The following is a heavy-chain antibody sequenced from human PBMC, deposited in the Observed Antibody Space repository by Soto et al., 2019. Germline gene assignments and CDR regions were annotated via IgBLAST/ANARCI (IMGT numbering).Heavy chain of an antibody. J-gene: IGHJ6*02. V-gene: IGHV1-18*01. Sequence: ASVKVSCKASGYTFTSYGISWVRPAPGQGLEWMGWISAYNGNTNYAQKLQGRVTMTTDTSTSTAYMELRSLRSDDTAVYYCARDKDIVLVPAARALYYYYGMDVWGQGTTVTVSS. CDR1: GYTFTSYG. CDR2: ISAYNGNT. D-gene: IGHD2-2*01. CDR3: ARDKDIVLVPAARALYYYYGMDV.